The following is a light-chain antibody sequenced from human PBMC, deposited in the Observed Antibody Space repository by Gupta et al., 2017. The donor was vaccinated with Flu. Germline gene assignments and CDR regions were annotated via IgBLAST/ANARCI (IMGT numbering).Light chain of an antibody. V-gene: IGKV1-39*01. CDR1: QSISSY. J-gene: IGKJ2*01. Sequence: DIQMTQSPSSLSASVGDRVTITCRASQSISSYLNWYQQKPGKAPKLLIYAASRVQSGVPSRFSGSGSGTNFTLTISRLQPEDFATYYCQHRNSTPVTFGQGTKLDIK. CDR3: QHRNSTPVT. CDR2: AAS.